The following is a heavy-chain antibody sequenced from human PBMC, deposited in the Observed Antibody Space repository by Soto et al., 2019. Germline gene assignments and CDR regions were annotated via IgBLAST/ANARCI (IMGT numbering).Heavy chain of an antibody. CDR2: IIPIFGTA. V-gene: IGHV1-69*06. J-gene: IGHJ6*02. CDR1: GGTFSSYA. Sequence: ASVKVSCKASGGTFSSYAISWVRQAPGQGLEWMGGIIPIFGTANYAQKFQGRVTITADKSTSTAYMELSSLRSEDTAVYYCARDGSSGPIIAAAGTYYYYGMDVWGQGTTVTVSS. D-gene: IGHD6-13*01. CDR3: ARDGSSGPIIAAAGTYYYYGMDV.